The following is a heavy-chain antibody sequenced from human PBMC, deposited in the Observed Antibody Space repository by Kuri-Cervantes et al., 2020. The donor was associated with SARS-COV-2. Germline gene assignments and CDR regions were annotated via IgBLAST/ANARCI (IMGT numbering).Heavy chain of an antibody. CDR3: ARGTHCSSTSGYELRFDP. Sequence: SETLSLTFTVSGCSISSGGYYWSWIRQHPGKGMEWIGYIYYSGSTYYNPSLKSRVTISVDTSKNQFSLKLSSVTAADTAVYDCARGTHCSSTSGYELRFDPWGQGTLVTVSS. J-gene: IGHJ5*02. CDR1: GCSISSGGYY. CDR2: IYYSGST. V-gene: IGHV4-31*03. D-gene: IGHD2-2*01.